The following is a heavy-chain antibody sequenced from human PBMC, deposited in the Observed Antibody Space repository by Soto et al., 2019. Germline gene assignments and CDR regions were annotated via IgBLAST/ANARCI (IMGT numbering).Heavy chain of an antibody. D-gene: IGHD3-3*01. CDR1: GGSISSYY. V-gene: IGHV4-59*01. CDR3: ARGLGYDFWSGYYLGWFDP. CDR2: IYYSGST. Sequence: KASETLSLTCTVSGGSISSYYWSWIRQPPGKGLEWIGYIYYSGSTNYNPSLKSRVTISVDTSKNQFSLRLSSVTAADTAVYYCARGLGYDFWSGYYLGWFDPWGQGTLVTVSS. J-gene: IGHJ5*02.